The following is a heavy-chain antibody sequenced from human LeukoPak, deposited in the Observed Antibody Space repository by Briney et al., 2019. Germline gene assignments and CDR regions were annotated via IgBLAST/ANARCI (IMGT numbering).Heavy chain of an antibody. J-gene: IGHJ4*02. CDR2: INPNSGGK. V-gene: IGHV1-2*02. Sequence: ASVTVSCTASGYTFTGNHMHWVRQAPGQGLEWMGWINPNSGGKNYAQKFQGRVIMTRDTSISTAYMELSRLGSDYTAVYYCARGGSTDSIHSCGGNCYFLDYWGQGTLVTVSS. D-gene: IGHD2-21*02. CDR1: GYTFTGNH. CDR3: ARGGSTDSIHSCGGNCYFLDY.